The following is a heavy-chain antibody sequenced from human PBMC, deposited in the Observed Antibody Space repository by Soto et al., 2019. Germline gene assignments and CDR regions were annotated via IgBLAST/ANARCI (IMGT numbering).Heavy chain of an antibody. V-gene: IGHV3-33*01. CDR1: GFNFSSYV. Sequence: QVQQVESGGGVVQPGRSLRLSCAASGFNFSSYVMHWVRQAPGKGLEWVAVIWYDGGNKYYADSVKGRFTISRDNSKNTLYLQMNSLRAEDTAVYYCARDGQWLPRDGLRSSYYFDYWGQGTLVTVSS. J-gene: IGHJ4*02. CDR2: IWYDGGNK. CDR3: ARDGQWLPRDGLRSSYYFDY. D-gene: IGHD6-19*01.